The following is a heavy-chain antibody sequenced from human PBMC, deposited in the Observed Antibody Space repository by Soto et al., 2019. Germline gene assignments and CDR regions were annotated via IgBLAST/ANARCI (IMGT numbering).Heavy chain of an antibody. CDR3: ARAPDTPRLYYFDY. D-gene: IGHD5-18*01. V-gene: IGHV1-3*01. J-gene: IGHJ4*02. Sequence: ASVKVSCKASGYTFTSYAMHWVRQAPGQRLEWMGWINAGNGNTRYSQKFQGRVTITRDTSASTAYVELSSLRSEDTAVYYCARAPDTPRLYYFDYWGQGTLVTVSS. CDR2: INAGNGNT. CDR1: GYTFTSYA.